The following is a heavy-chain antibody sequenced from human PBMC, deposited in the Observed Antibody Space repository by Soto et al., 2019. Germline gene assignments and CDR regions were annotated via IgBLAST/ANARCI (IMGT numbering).Heavy chain of an antibody. V-gene: IGHV1-46*03. Sequence: QVHLVQSGAEVKKPGASVRLSCKASGSGYTFSNFKTYYVHWVRQVSGLGLEWMGIVNPTGDKTMYAQKFQGRVTMTRDTSTNTVYMDLNSLTSADSALYFCALGTATYWGQGTLVTVSS. J-gene: IGHJ4*02. CDR1: GSGYTFSNFKTYY. D-gene: IGHD1-1*01. CDR2: VNPTGDKT. CDR3: ALGTATY.